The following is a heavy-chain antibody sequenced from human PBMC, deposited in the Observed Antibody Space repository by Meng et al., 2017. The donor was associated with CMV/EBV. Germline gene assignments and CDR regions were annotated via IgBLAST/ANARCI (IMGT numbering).Heavy chain of an antibody. D-gene: IGHD1-26*01. V-gene: IGHV3-74*01. CDR1: GFTFSSYW. Sequence: GGSLRLSCAASGFTFSSYWMHWVRQSPGKGLLWVSRINSDGITTSYADSVKGRFTISRDNAKNTLYLQMNSLRAEDTAVCYCARGGDTGSYFDYWAQGTLVTVSS. CDR3: ARGGDTGSYFDY. J-gene: IGHJ4*02. CDR2: INSDGITT.